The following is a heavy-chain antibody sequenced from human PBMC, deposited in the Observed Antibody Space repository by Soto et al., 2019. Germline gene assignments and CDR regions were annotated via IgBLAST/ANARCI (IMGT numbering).Heavy chain of an antibody. Sequence: ASVKVSCKASGYTFTRFGISWVRQAPGQGLEWMGWISAFNGATNYAQKLQDRITMTTDTPTSTAYMELRSLRSDDTAVYYCARDRPGISVIRAVKTYNYFDPWGQGALVTVSS. V-gene: IGHV1-18*01. J-gene: IGHJ5*02. D-gene: IGHD3-10*01. CDR1: GYTFTRFG. CDR2: ISAFNGAT. CDR3: ARDRPGISVIRAVKTYNYFDP.